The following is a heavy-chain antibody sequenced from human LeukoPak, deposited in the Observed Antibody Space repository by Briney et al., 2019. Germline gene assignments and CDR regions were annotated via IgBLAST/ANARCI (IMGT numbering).Heavy chain of an antibody. Sequence: GRSLRLSCAASGFTFSSYSMNWVRQAPGKGLEWVSYISSSSSTIYYADSVKGRFTISRDNAKNSLYLQMNSLRDEDTAVYYCARDRGLYGTMVRGVKYAFDYWGQGTLVTVSS. D-gene: IGHD3-10*01. CDR2: ISSSSSTI. J-gene: IGHJ4*02. CDR3: ARDRGLYGTMVRGVKYAFDY. CDR1: GFTFSSYS. V-gene: IGHV3-48*02.